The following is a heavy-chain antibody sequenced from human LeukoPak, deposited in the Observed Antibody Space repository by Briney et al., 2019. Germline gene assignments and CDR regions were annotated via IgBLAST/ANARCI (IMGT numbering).Heavy chain of an antibody. CDR3: AKMSEGSGYFVLSN. V-gene: IGHV3-23*01. D-gene: IGHD3-22*01. J-gene: IGHJ4*02. CDR2: SSASGGTT. CDR1: GFTFSSYA. Sequence: QTGGSLRLSCAASGFTFSSYAMSWVRQAPGKGLEWASTSSASGGTTYYADSVKGRFTISRDNSKNTLYLQMNSLRAEDTAVYYCAKMSEGSGYFVLSNWGQGTLVTVSS.